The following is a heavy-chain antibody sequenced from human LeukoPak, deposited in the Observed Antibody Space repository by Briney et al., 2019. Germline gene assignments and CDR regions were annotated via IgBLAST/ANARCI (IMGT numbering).Heavy chain of an antibody. CDR2: INYSGST. CDR3: ARYVVYGSGKYYFDY. D-gene: IGHD3-10*01. J-gene: IGHJ4*02. V-gene: IGHV4-39*01. Sequence: NPSETLSLTCTDSGXSVSSTTYFWSWIRQPPGKGLEWIASINYSGSTYYNPSLKSRVTISVDTSENQFSLKLSSVTAADTAVYYCARYVVYGSGKYYFDYRGQGTLVTVSS. CDR1: GXSVSSTTYF.